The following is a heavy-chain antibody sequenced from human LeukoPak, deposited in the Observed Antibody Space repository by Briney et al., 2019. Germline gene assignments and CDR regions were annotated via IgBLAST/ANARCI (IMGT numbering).Heavy chain of an antibody. J-gene: IGHJ4*02. CDR3: TRDLGSGRGYY. V-gene: IGHV4-4*02. Sequence: SGTLSLTCAVSGGSISSTNWWTWVRQPPGKGLEWIGEIYHSGSTNYNPSLKGRVTMSIDKSKNQFSLKLNSVTAADTAVYYCTRDLGSGRGYYWGQGTLVTVSS. CDR2: IYHSGST. CDR1: GGSISSTNW. D-gene: IGHD3-10*01.